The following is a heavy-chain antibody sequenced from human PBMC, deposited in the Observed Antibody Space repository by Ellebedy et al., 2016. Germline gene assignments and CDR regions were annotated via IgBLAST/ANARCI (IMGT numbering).Heavy chain of an antibody. CDR3: ARQQKLTMIVVVITPFDY. CDR2: IYTSGST. V-gene: IGHV4-4*07. CDR1: GGSISSYY. Sequence: GSLRLXXTVSGGSISSYYWSWIRQPAGKGLEWIGRIYTSGSTNYNPSLKSRVTMSVDTSKNQFSLKLSSVTAADTAVYYCARQQKLTMIVVVITPFDYWGQGTLVTVSS. D-gene: IGHD3-22*01. J-gene: IGHJ4*02.